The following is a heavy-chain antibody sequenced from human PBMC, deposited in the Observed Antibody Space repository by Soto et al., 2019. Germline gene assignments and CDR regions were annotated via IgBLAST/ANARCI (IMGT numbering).Heavy chain of an antibody. CDR1: GYTFTSYA. CDR3: ARSIVVVTALDY. J-gene: IGHJ4*02. D-gene: IGHD2-21*02. V-gene: IGHV1-3*01. CDR2: INAGNGNT. Sequence: VASVKVSCKASGYTFTSYAMHWVRQAPGQRLEWMGWINAGNGNTKYSQKFQGRVTITRDTSASTAYMELSSLRSEDTAVYYCARSIVVVTALDYWGQGTLVPSPQ.